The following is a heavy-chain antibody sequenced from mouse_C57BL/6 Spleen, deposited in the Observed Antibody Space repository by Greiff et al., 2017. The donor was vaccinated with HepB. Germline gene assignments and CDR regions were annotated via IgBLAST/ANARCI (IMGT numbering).Heavy chain of an antibody. Sequence: EVQRVESGGDLVKPGGSLKLSCAASGFTFSSYGMSWVRQTPDKRLEWVATISSGGSYTYYPDSVKGRFTISRDNAKNTLYLQMSSLKSEDTAMYDCARTLFITTVVAKGYFDVWGTGTTVTVSS. CDR1: GFTFSSYG. D-gene: IGHD1-1*01. V-gene: IGHV5-6*01. J-gene: IGHJ1*03. CDR3: ARTLFITTVVAKGYFDV. CDR2: ISSGGSYT.